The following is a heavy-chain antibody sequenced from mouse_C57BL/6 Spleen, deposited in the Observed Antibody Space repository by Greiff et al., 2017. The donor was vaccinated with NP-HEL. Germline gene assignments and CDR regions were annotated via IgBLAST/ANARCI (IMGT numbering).Heavy chain of an antibody. CDR2: IHPNSGST. J-gene: IGHJ1*03. D-gene: IGHD2-4*01. CDR1: GYTFTSYW. Sequence: QVQLQQPGAELVKPGASVKLSCKASGYTFTSYWMHWVKQRPGQGLEWIGMIHPNSGSTNYNEKFKSKATLTVDKSSSTAYMQLSSLTSEDSAVYYCARHDALYYDYDTYFDVWGTGTTVTVSS. V-gene: IGHV1-64*01. CDR3: ARHDALYYDYDTYFDV.